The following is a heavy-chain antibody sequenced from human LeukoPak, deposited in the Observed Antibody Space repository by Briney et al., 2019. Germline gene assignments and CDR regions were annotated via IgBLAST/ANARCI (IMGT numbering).Heavy chain of an antibody. CDR1: GFTFSNYA. J-gene: IGHJ6*03. Sequence: GGSLRLSCAASGFTFSNYAMTWVRQAPGKGLEWVSAISGSGGSTSYADSVKGRFTISRDNARNSLYLEMNSLRAEDTAIYYCARNYDFWSSPQGYMDVWGKGTTVIVSS. V-gene: IGHV3-23*01. D-gene: IGHD3/OR15-3a*01. CDR3: ARNYDFWSSPQGYMDV. CDR2: ISGSGGST.